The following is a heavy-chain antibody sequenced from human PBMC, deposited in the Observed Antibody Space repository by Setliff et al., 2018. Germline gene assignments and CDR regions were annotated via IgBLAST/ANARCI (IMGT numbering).Heavy chain of an antibody. D-gene: IGHD3-3*01. CDR1: GDSISSGYYY. CDR3: AREGPTLTISRVLVVSSFDP. J-gene: IGHJ5*02. Sequence: KTSETLSLTCTVSGDSISSGYYYWTWIRQSAGKGLEWIGHFYTSGNTNYNPSLKSRVTISVDTSKNQFSLKLSSVTAADTATYYYAREGPTLTISRVLVVSSFDPWGQGSRVTVSS. CDR2: FYTSGNT. V-gene: IGHV4-61*09.